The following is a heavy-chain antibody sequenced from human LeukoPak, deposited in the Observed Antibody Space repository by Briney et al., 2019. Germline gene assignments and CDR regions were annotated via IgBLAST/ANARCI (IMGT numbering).Heavy chain of an antibody. V-gene: IGHV1-2*02. J-gene: IGHJ4*02. CDR2: INPRSGGT. D-gene: IGHD4-17*01. CDR3: ARTSSLRFFDY. CDR1: GYTFTVYY. Sequence: ASVKVSCKASGYTFTVYYIHWVGQAPGQGLEWMGWINPRSGGTDYAENFQGRVTMTRDTSITTAYMEVSRLRSDDTAVYYCARTSSLRFFDYWGQGTLVTVSS.